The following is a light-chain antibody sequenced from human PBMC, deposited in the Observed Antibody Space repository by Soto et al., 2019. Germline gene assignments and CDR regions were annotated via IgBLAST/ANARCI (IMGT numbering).Light chain of an antibody. J-gene: IGKJ1*01. V-gene: IGKV3D-15*01. Sequence: EIVLTQSPATLSVSPGERVTLSCRASESVDINLAWYQQKPGQAPRLLIYGASTRATGIPDRFSGSGSGTDFTLTISTLEPEDFAVYYCQQYDTSPRTFGQGTKGDIK. CDR3: QQYDTSPRT. CDR2: GAS. CDR1: ESVDIN.